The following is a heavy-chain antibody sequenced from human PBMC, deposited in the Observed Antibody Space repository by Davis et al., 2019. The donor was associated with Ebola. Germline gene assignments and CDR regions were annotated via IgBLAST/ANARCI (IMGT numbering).Heavy chain of an antibody. CDR1: GGPVSSGGHY. V-gene: IGHV4-61*08. J-gene: IGHJ1*01. CDR2: IYYSGST. Sequence: GSLGLSCTVSGGPVSSGGHYWSWIRQPPGKGLEWIAYIYYSGSTHYNPSLKSRATIFVDTSRNQFSLRLSSVTAADTAVYYCAVYTVVVTDIRAEYFQHWGQGTLATVSS. D-gene: IGHD2-21*02. CDR3: AVYTVVVTDIRAEYFQH.